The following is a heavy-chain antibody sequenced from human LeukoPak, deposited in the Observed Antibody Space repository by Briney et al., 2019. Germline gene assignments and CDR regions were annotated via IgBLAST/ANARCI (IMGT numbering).Heavy chain of an antibody. CDR2: INHSGST. Sequence: SETLSLTCAVYGGSFTGYYWSWIRQPPGKGLEWIGEINHSGSTNYNPSLKSRVTISVDTSKNQFSLKLSSVTAADTAVYYCAREKWGYGVVRGVIGKYYYYYMDVWGKGTTVTVSS. V-gene: IGHV4-34*01. CDR1: GGSFTGYY. J-gene: IGHJ6*03. CDR3: AREKWGYGVVRGVIGKYYYYYMDV. D-gene: IGHD3-10*01.